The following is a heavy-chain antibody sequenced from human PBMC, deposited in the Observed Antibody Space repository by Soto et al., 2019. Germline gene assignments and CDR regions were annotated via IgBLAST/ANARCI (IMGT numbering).Heavy chain of an antibody. D-gene: IGHD5-12*01. J-gene: IGHJ4*02. V-gene: IGHV1-69*12. CDR3: ARLLRGYSGTGDY. Sequence: QVQLVQSGAEVKKPGSSVKVSCKASGGTFSSYAISWVRQAPGQGLEWMGGIIPIFGTAKYAQKCQGRVTITADESTSTADMELSSLRSEDTAVYYCARLLRGYSGTGDYWGQGTLVTVSS. CDR1: GGTFSSYA. CDR2: IIPIFGTA.